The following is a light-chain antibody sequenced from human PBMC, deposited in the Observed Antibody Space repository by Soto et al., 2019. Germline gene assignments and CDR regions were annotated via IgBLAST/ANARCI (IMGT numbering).Light chain of an antibody. CDR3: SSYGSSSTL. V-gene: IGLV2-14*01. CDR1: SSDVGGYNY. Sequence: QSALTQPASVSGSPGQSITISCTGTSSDVGGYNYVSWYQQHPGKAPKLVIYDDSNRPSGVSNRFSGSKSGNTASLTISGLQAEDDADYYCSSYGSSSTLFGGGTKLTVL. CDR2: DDS. J-gene: IGLJ3*02.